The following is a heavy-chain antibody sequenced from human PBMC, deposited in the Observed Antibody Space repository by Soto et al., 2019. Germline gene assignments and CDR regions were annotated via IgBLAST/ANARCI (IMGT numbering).Heavy chain of an antibody. D-gene: IGHD4-4*01. CDR2: IWYDGSNK. Sequence: QVQLVESGGGVVQPGRSLRLSCAASGFTFSSFAMHWVRQAPGKGLEWVALIWYDGSNKYYADSVKGGFPISRDNSRPTSYLQMNSLGPDDTAVYFCARDVAYINYSWGIDYWGQGTLVTVSS. J-gene: IGHJ4*02. CDR3: ARDVAYINYSWGIDY. CDR1: GFTFSSFA. V-gene: IGHV3-33*01.